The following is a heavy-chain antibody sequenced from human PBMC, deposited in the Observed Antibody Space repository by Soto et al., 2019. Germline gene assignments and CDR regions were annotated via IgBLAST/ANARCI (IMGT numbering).Heavy chain of an antibody. CDR3: AKDPRSAEWAY. Sequence: GESLKISCAASGFTFSSYAMSWVRQAPGKGLEWVSAISGSGGSTYYADSVKGRFTISRDNSKNTLYLQMNSLRAEDTAVYYCAKDPRSAEWAYWGQGTLVTVSS. D-gene: IGHD6-19*01. J-gene: IGHJ4*02. CDR1: GFTFSSYA. V-gene: IGHV3-23*01. CDR2: ISGSGGST.